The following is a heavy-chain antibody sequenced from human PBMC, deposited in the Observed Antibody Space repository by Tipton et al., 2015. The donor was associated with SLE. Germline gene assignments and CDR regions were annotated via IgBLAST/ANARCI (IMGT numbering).Heavy chain of an antibody. CDR3: ARSPRGSLLRGRFDY. J-gene: IGHJ4*02. CDR1: GGSFSGYY. Sequence: TLSLTCAVYGGSFSGYYWSWIRQPPGKGLEWIGEINHSGSTNYNPSLKSRLTISVDTSKNQFSLKLSSVTAADTAVYYCARSPRGSLLRGRFDYWGQGTLVTVSS. D-gene: IGHD3-10*01. V-gene: IGHV4-34*01. CDR2: INHSGST.